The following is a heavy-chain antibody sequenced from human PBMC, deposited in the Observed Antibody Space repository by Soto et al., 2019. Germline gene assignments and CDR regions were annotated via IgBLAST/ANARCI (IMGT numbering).Heavy chain of an antibody. CDR3: ARDVWDIVVVQAATELCGMDV. CDR2: ISAYNGNT. Sequence: QVQLVQSGAEVKKPAASVKVSCKASGYTFTSYGISWVRQAPGQGLEWMGWISAYNGNTNYAQKLQGSVTLTTDTSTSTAYMELRSLRSDDTAVYYWARDVWDIVVVQAATELCGMDVWGQGTTVTVSS. CDR1: GYTFTSYG. D-gene: IGHD2-2*01. J-gene: IGHJ6*02. V-gene: IGHV1-18*04.